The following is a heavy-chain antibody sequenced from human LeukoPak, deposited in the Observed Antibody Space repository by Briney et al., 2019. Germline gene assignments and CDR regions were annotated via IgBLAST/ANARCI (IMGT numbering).Heavy chain of an antibody. D-gene: IGHD2-2*01. Sequence: GASVKVSCKASGGTFSTYAISWVRQAPGQGLEWMGGIIPIFGTANYAQKFQGRVTITTDESTSTAYMELSSLRSEDTAVYYCARSLGYCSSTSCPPDLYWYFDLWGRGTLVTVSS. CDR1: GGTFSTYA. CDR3: ARSLGYCSSTSCPPDLYWYFDL. J-gene: IGHJ2*01. V-gene: IGHV1-69*05. CDR2: IIPIFGTA.